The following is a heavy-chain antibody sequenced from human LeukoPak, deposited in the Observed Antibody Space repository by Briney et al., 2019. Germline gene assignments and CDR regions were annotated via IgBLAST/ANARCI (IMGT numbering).Heavy chain of an antibody. CDR1: GFSFSAYI. CDR2: IRSDGSST. V-gene: IGHV3-64*01. D-gene: IGHD6-19*01. Sequence: GGSLGLSCVVSGFSFSAYIMHWVRQAPGKGLEYVSAIRSDGSSTFYPNSVKGRFTISRDNSKSTLYLQMGSLRAEDTAVYYCTRRYGGHSGWAGYHDSWGQGTLVTVSS. J-gene: IGHJ4*02. CDR3: TRRYGGHSGWAGYHDS.